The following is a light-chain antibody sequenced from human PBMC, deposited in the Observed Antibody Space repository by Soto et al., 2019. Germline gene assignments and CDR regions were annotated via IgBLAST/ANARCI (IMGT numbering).Light chain of an antibody. CDR3: SSYAGSNNML. CDR1: SSDVGGYNS. V-gene: IGLV2-8*01. CDR2: EVN. J-gene: IGLJ2*01. Sequence: QSVLTQPPSASGSPGQSVTISCTGTSSDVGGYNSVSWYQQHPGKAPKLMIYEVNKRPSGVPDRFSASKSGNTASLTVSGLQAEDEADYYCSSYAGSNNMLFGGGTQLTVL.